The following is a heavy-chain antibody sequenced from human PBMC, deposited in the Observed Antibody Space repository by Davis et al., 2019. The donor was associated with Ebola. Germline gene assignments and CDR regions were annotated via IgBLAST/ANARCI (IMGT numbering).Heavy chain of an antibody. J-gene: IGHJ4*02. CDR1: GLTVSKYY. D-gene: IGHD3-3*01. CDR3: ATSFVSFDS. V-gene: IGHV3-53*01. CDR2: LYSGGTT. Sequence: GESLKISCAASGLTVSKYYMSWVRQAPGKGLEWVSVLYSGGTTYYAETVRGRFTISRDNSKNTLYLQMNSLRAEDTAVYYCATSFVSFDSWGQGTLVTVSS.